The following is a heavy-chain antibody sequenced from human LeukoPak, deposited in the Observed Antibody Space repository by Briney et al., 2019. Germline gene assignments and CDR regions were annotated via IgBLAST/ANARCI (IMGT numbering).Heavy chain of an antibody. CDR3: ASGKTTVTYYYYYGMDV. J-gene: IGHJ6*02. V-gene: IGHV4-39*07. CDR2: IYDSGST. D-gene: IGHD4-17*01. Sequence: PSETLSLTCTVSGGSIRSSYYYWGWIRQPPGKGLEWIGSIYDSGSTYYNPSLKSRVTISVDTSKNQFSLKLSSVTAADTAVYYCASGKTTVTYYYYYGMDVWGQGTTVTVSS. CDR1: GGSIRSSYYY.